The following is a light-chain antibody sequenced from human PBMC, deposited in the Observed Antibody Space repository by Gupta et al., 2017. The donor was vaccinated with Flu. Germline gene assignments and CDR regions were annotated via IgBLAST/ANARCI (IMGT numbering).Light chain of an antibody. Sequence: ETVLTQSPGILSLSPGERATLSCRASQSVSASYLAWYQQKPGQAPRLLIYGTSTRATGIPGRFSGSGSGTEFTLTISRREPEDFAVYYCQHKDCSPFTFGQGTKLEIK. V-gene: IGKV3-20*01. J-gene: IGKJ2*01. CDR1: QSVSASY. CDR3: QHKDCSPFT. CDR2: GTS.